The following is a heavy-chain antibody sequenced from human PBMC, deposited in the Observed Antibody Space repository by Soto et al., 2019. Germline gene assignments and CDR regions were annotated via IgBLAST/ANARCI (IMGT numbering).Heavy chain of an antibody. J-gene: IGHJ5*02. D-gene: IGHD2-2*01. CDR1: GGSISSGYYY. Sequence: PSETLSLTCTVSGGSISSGYYYWSWIRQPPGKGLEWIGYIYYSGSTYYNPSLKSRVTTSVDTSKNQFSLKLSSVTAADTAVYYCAREGQVGYNWFDPWGQGTLVTVSS. CDR3: AREGQVGYNWFDP. V-gene: IGHV4-30-4*01. CDR2: IYYSGST.